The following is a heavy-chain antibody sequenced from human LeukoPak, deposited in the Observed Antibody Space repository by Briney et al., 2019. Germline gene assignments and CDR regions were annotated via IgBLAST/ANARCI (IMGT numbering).Heavy chain of an antibody. CDR1: GGSISSYY. D-gene: IGHD4-17*01. CDR3: ARQSYGDYFDY. V-gene: IGHV4-59*08. CDR2: IYYRGGT. Sequence: NPSEPLSLTCTVSGGSISSYYWSWIRQPPGKGLEWIGYIYYRGGTSYNPSLKSRVTILVDTSKNQFSLKLSSVTAADTAVYYCARQSYGDYFDYWGQGTLVTVSS. J-gene: IGHJ4*02.